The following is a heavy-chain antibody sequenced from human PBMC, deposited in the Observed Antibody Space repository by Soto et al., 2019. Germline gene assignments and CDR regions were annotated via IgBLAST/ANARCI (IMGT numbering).Heavy chain of an antibody. D-gene: IGHD6-13*01. CDR1: GGSISSNVYY. CDR3: ARLGIAASGAASRDVDY. CDR2: IYHSGSS. Sequence: QLQESGPGLVKPSETLSLTCSVSGGSISSNVYYWGWIRQTPGKGLEWIGSIYHSGSSYYSSSLKSRVTMSVDTSTNQFSRKLNSLTAADTAVYYCARLGIAASGAASRDVDYWGQGTLVTVSS. J-gene: IGHJ4*02. V-gene: IGHV4-39*01.